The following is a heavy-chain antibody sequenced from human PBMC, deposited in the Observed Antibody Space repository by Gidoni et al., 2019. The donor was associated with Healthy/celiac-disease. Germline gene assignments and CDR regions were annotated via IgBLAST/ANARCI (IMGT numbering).Heavy chain of an antibody. D-gene: IGHD2-2*01. V-gene: IGHV3-7*01. CDR3: ARVRGYQLLRGWFDP. Sequence: EVQLVESGGGLVQPGGSLRLSCAAPGFTFGSYWMSWVRQAPGKGLDWVANIKQDGSEKYYVDSVKGRFTISRDNAKNSLYLQMNSLRAEDTAVYYCARVRGYQLLRGWFDPWGQGTLVTVSS. J-gene: IGHJ5*02. CDR1: GFTFGSYW. CDR2: IKQDGSEK.